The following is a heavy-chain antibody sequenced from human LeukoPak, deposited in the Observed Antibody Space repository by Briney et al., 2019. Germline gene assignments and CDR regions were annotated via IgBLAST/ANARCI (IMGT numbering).Heavy chain of an antibody. CDR1: GFTFSSYA. D-gene: IGHD3-10*01. J-gene: IGHJ4*02. Sequence: GGSLRLSCAASGFTFSSYAMHWVRQAPGKGLEWVAVISYDGSNKYYADYVKGRFTISRDNSKNTLYLQMNSLRAEDTAVYYCARAPDGSGAYWGQGTLVTVS. CDR2: ISYDGSNK. CDR3: ARAPDGSGAY. V-gene: IGHV3-30-3*01.